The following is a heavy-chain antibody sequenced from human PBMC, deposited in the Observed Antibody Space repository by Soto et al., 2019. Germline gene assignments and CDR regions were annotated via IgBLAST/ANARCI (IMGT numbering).Heavy chain of an antibody. J-gene: IGHJ4*02. D-gene: IGHD6-19*01. CDR2: ISGSVGTT. Sequence: EVQLLESGGGLVQPGGSLRLSCASSGFTFSNYAMNWVRQAPGNGLEWVSAISGSVGTTYYADSVKGRFTVSRDNSKNMMYLQMNTLIAEDTAVYYCAKDQEQWLVGAFDFWGQGTLVTVSS. CDR1: GFTFSNYA. CDR3: AKDQEQWLVGAFDF. V-gene: IGHV3-23*01.